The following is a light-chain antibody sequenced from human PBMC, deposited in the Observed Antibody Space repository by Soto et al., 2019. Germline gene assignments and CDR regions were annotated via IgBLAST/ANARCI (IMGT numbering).Light chain of an antibody. J-gene: IGKJ4*01. CDR2: GAS. CDR1: QNVGNN. Sequence: EIVMTQSPATLSVSPGERVTLSCRASQNVGNNLAWYQQHPGQVPRLLIYGASTRATGIPARFTGSGSGTEVTLTISSRQSEYFAVYFCQQYKKWPLTFGGGTKVEIK. CDR3: QQYKKWPLT. V-gene: IGKV3-15*01.